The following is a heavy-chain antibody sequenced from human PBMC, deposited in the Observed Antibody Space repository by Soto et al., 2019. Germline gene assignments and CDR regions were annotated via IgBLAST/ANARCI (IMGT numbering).Heavy chain of an antibody. D-gene: IGHD3-3*01. J-gene: IGHJ6*02. V-gene: IGHV3-30*18. CDR2: ISYDGSNK. Sequence: AGGSLRLSCAASGFTFSSYGMHWVRQAPGKGLEWVAVISYDGSNKYYADSVKGRFTISRDNSKNTLYLQMNSLRAEDTAVYYCAKSLLEWLNLAYYGMDVWGQGTTVTVSS. CDR3: AKSLLEWLNLAYYGMDV. CDR1: GFTFSSYG.